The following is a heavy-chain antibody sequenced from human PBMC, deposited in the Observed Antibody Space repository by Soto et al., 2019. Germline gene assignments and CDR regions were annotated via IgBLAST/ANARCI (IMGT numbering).Heavy chain of an antibody. J-gene: IGHJ5*02. CDR2: IYTSGST. Sequence: SETLSLTCTVSGGSISSDYCSWIRQPAGKGLEWFGRIYTSGSTNYNPSLKSRVTMSVDTSKNQFSLKLSSVTAADTAVYYCARDPIAARFGWFDPWGQGTLVTVS. CDR3: ARDPIAARFGWFDP. CDR1: GGSISSDY. V-gene: IGHV4-4*07. D-gene: IGHD6-6*01.